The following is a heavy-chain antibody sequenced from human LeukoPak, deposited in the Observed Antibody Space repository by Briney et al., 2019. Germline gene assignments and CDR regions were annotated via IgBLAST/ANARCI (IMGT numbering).Heavy chain of an antibody. V-gene: IGHV4-31*03. D-gene: IGHD3-10*01. Sequence: SQTLSLTCTVSGGSISSGGYYWSWIRQHPGKGLEWIGYIYYSGSTNYNPSLKSRVTISVDTSKNQFSLKLSSVTAADTAVYYCARHHWLGRPYFDYWGQGTLVTVSS. CDR3: ARHHWLGRPYFDY. CDR2: IYYSGST. CDR1: GGSISSGGYY. J-gene: IGHJ4*02.